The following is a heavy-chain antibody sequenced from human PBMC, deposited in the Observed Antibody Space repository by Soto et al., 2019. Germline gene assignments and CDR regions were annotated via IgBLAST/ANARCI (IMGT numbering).Heavy chain of an antibody. Sequence: QVQLVQSGAEVKKPGASVKVSCKASGYTFTSYGISWVRQAPGQGLEWMGWISAYNGNTNYAQKLQGRVTMTTDTTGSTAYMELRSLRSDDTAVYYCARDGDYVWGSYRYPRSFGYWGQGTLVTVSS. CDR1: GYTFTSYG. D-gene: IGHD3-16*02. J-gene: IGHJ4*02. CDR3: ARDGDYVWGSYRYPRSFGY. V-gene: IGHV1-18*01. CDR2: ISAYNGNT.